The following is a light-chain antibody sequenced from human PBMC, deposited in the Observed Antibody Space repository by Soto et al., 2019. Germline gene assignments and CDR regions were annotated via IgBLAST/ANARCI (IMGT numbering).Light chain of an antibody. J-gene: IGLJ3*02. CDR2: GVT. Sequence: QSVLTQPPSASGSPGQSVTISCTGSGSDIGGYNFVSWYQQHPGKAPKLMIYGVTERPSGVPDRFSGSTSGNTASLTVSGLQAEDEADYYCYSYAGRNIWVFGGGTQLTVL. V-gene: IGLV2-8*01. CDR3: YSYAGRNIWV. CDR1: GSDIGGYNF.